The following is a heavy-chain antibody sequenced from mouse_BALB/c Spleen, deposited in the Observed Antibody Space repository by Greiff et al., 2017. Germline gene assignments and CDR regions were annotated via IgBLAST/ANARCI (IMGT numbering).Heavy chain of an antibody. Sequence: EVQLVESGGGLVKPGGSLKLSCAASGFTFSSYAMSWVRQTPEKRLEWVASISSGGSTYYPDSVKGRFTIPRDNASNILYLKMSSMKSEDTAMYYCARKDYDNYVRDFDYWGQGTTLTVSA. V-gene: IGHV5-6-5*01. CDR3: ARKDYDNYVRDFDY. D-gene: IGHD2-1*01. CDR2: ISSGGST. CDR1: GFTFSSYA. J-gene: IGHJ2*01.